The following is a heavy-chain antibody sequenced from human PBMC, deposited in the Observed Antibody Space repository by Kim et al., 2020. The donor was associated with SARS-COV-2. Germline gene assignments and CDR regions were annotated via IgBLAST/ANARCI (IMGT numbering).Heavy chain of an antibody. V-gene: IGHV6-1*01. D-gene: IGHD2-2*01. CDR2: TYYRSKWSY. Sequence: SQTLSLTCAISGDSVSSNSATWNWIRQSPSRGLEWLGRTYYRSKWSYDYAVSVKSQITINPDTSKNQFSLQLNSVTPEHTAVYYCVRQATRAYYNDGMDVWGQGTTVTVSS. CDR1: GDSVSSNSAT. CDR3: VRQATRAYYNDGMDV. J-gene: IGHJ6*02.